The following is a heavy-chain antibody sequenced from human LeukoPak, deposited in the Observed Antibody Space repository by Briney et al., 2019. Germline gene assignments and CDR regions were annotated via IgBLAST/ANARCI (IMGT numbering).Heavy chain of an antibody. J-gene: IGHJ4*02. D-gene: IGHD3-16*01. CDR2: IYYSGST. Sequence: SETLSLTCTVSGGSISSSSYYWGWIRQPPGKGLEWIGSIYYSGSTYYNPSLKSRVTISVDTSKNQFSLKLSSVTAADTAVYYCARDHYGAPDYWGQGTLVTVSS. V-gene: IGHV4-39*07. CDR1: GGSISSSSYY. CDR3: ARDHYGAPDY.